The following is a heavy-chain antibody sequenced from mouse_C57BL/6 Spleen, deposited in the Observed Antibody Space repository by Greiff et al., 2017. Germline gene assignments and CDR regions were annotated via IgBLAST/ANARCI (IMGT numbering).Heavy chain of an antibody. CDR3: ARSDYYGSSCYFDY. CDR1: GFNIKDYY. Sequence: VQLQQSGAELVKPGASVKLSCTASGFNIKDYYMHWVKQRTEKGLEWIGRIDPEDGETKYAPKFKGKATITADTSSNTAYLQLRSLTSEDTAVNYCARSDYYGSSCYFDYWGQGTTLTVSA. CDR2: IDPEDGET. V-gene: IGHV14-2*01. D-gene: IGHD1-1*01. J-gene: IGHJ2*01.